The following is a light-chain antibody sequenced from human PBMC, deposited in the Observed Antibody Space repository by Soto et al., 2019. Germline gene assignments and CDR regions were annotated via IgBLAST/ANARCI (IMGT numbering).Light chain of an antibody. CDR2: KAS. CDR3: QQYNSYPLT. J-gene: IGKJ4*01. Sequence: IQITQAPSTLSAYVGDRVTITCRASQSISSYLNWYQQKPGKAPKLLIYKASTLKSGVPSRFSGSGSGTEFTLTISSLQPDDFATYYCQQYNSYPLTFGGGTKVDIK. V-gene: IGKV1-5*03. CDR1: QSISSY.